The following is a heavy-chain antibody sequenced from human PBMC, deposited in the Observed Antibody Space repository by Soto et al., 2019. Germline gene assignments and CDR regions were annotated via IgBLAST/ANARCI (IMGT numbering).Heavy chain of an antibody. CDR3: AIADEDYDSSGYFDY. J-gene: IGHJ4*02. D-gene: IGHD3-22*01. CDR2: ISAYNGNT. CDR1: GYTFTSYG. V-gene: IGHV1-18*01. Sequence: QVQLVQSGAEVKKPGASVKVSCKASGYTFTSYGISWVRQAPGQGLEWMGWISAYNGNTNYAQKLQGRDTMTADTSTSTAYMELRSLRSDDTAVYYCAIADEDYDSSGYFDYWGQGTLVTVSS.